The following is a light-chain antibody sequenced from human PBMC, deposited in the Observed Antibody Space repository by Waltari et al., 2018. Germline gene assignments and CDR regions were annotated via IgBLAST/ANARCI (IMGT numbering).Light chain of an antibody. Sequence: QTVVTQEPSFSVSPGGTVTLTCGLSSGSVSTSYYPSWYQQTPGQAPRTLLYNPNRGSYGVPGRFSGFILGNKAALTITGAQADDECEYYCVLYLGSGIWVFGGGTKVTVL. CDR1: SGSVSTSYY. CDR2: NPN. CDR3: VLYLGSGIWV. V-gene: IGLV8-61*01. J-gene: IGLJ3*02.